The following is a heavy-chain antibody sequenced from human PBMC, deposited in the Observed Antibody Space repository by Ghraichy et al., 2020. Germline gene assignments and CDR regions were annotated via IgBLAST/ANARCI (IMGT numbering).Heavy chain of an antibody. Sequence: GESLNISCSVSGFIFSTYAMHWVRQAPGKGLEYVSAINHNGDITYYADSVKGRFTISRDNSKNTLFLQMSSLRAEDTAMYYCVKDRGSTIRDFDSWGQGALVTVSS. CDR2: INHNGDIT. V-gene: IGHV3-64D*06. D-gene: IGHD1-1*01. CDR3: VKDRGSTIRDFDS. CDR1: GFIFSTYA. J-gene: IGHJ4*02.